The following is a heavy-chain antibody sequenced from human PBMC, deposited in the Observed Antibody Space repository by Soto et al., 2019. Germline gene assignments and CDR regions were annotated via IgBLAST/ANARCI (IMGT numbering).Heavy chain of an antibody. CDR1: GFTFSYYA. D-gene: IGHD2-21*02. V-gene: IGHV3-23*01. J-gene: IGHJ4*02. CDR3: AAYCGGACYYGTY. Sequence: PGGSLRLSCAASGFTFSYYAMSCVRQAQGKGLEWVSVIRSSGDTKYYAESVKGRFTISRDNSKNMVYLQMNSLRAEDTAVYYCAAYCGGACYYGTYWGQGTMVTVSS. CDR2: IRSSGDTK.